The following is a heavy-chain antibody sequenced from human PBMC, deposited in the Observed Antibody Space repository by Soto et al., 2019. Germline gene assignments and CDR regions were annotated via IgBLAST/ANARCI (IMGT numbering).Heavy chain of an antibody. Sequence: PSETLSLTCTVSGGSVSSGSYYWSWIRQPPGKGLEWIGYIYYSGSTNYNPSLKSRVTISVDTSKNQFSLKLSSVTAADTAVYYCARDRVLLWFGELSNYGMDVWGQGTTVTV. CDR3: ARDRVLLWFGELSNYGMDV. D-gene: IGHD3-10*01. CDR2: IYYSGST. V-gene: IGHV4-61*01. CDR1: GGSVSSGSYY. J-gene: IGHJ6*02.